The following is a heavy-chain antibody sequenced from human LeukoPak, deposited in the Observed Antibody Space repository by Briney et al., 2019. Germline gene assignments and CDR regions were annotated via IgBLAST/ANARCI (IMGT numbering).Heavy chain of an antibody. D-gene: IGHD6-19*01. CDR3: ARQERQWLVRLGY. CDR1: GGSCSGFY. J-gene: IGHJ4*02. V-gene: IGHV4-34*01. Sequence: SETLSLTCAVYGGSCSGFYWSWIRQPPGKGLEWIGEINHSGSTNYNPSLKSRVTISVDTSKNQFSLKLSSVTAADTAVYYCARQERQWLVRLGYWGQETLVTVSS. CDR2: INHSGST.